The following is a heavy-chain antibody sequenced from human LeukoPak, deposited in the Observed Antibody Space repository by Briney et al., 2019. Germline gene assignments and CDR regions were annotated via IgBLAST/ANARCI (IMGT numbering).Heavy chain of an antibody. D-gene: IGHD7-27*01. CDR1: GYSISSGYY. CDR2: IYHSGST. Sequence: SETLSLTCSVSGYSISSGYYWGWIRQPPGKGLEWIGSIYHSGSTYYNPSLKSRVTISVGTSKNQFSLKLSSVTAADTAVYYCARDPQLGSDYFDCWGQGTLVTVSS. J-gene: IGHJ4*02. V-gene: IGHV4-38-2*02. CDR3: ARDPQLGSDYFDC.